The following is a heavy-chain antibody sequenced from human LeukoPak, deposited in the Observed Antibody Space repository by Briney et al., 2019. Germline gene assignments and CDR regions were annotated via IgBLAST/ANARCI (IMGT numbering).Heavy chain of an antibody. V-gene: IGHV3-33*06. CDR1: GFTFSSYG. CDR2: IWYDGSNK. Sequence: GGSLRLSCAASGFTFSSYGMHWVRQAPGKGLERVAVIWYDGSNKYYADSVKGRFTISRDNSKNRLYLQMNSLRAEDTAVYYCAKDGGPAHLDAFDIWGQGTMVTVSS. D-gene: IGHD4-23*01. CDR3: AKDGGPAHLDAFDI. J-gene: IGHJ3*02.